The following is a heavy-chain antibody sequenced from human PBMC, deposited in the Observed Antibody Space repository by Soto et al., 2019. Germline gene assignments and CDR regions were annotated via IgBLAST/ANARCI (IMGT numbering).Heavy chain of an antibody. CDR3: ARGRGGGGAS. CDR2: INPSGST. V-gene: IGHV4-34*01. CDR1: GGSFSGNY. Sequence: QVQLQQWGAGLLKPSETLSLTCGVYGGSFSGNYWSWIRQPPGEGLEWIGEINPSGSTNYSPSLKTRATISADTSNTQFSLKLSSVIAADTAVYYCARGRGGGGASWGQGTLVTVSS. J-gene: IGHJ5*02. D-gene: IGHD1-26*01.